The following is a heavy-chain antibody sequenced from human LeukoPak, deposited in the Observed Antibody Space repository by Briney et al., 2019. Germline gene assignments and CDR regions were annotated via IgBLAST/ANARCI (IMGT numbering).Heavy chain of an antibody. V-gene: IGHV3-7*01. J-gene: IGHJ6*04. CDR2: IKQDGSEK. CDR3: AELGITMIGGV. Sequence: GGSLRLSCAASGFTFSTYWMTWVRQAPGKGLEWVANIKQDGSEKYFVDSVKGRFTISRDNANNSLYLQMNSLRAGDTAVYYCAELGITMIGGVWGKGTTVTISS. CDR1: GFTFSTYW. D-gene: IGHD3-10*02.